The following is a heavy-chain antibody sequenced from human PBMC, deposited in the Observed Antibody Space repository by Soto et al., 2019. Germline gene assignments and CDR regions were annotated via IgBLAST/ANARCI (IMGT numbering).Heavy chain of an antibody. J-gene: IGHJ4*02. CDR2: IWDDGSNK. CDR1: GFTFSSYG. Sequence: GGSLRLSCAASGFTFSSYGMHWVRQAPGKGLEWVAAIWDDGSNKYYADSVKGRFTISRDNSKNTLYLQMNSLRAEDTAVYYCARVAAFTVMTYYFDYWGQGTLVTVSS. V-gene: IGHV3-33*01. CDR3: ARVAAFTVMTYYFDY. D-gene: IGHD4-17*01.